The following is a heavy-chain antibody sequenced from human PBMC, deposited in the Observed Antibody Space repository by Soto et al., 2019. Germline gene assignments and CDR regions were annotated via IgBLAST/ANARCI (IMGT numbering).Heavy chain of an antibody. CDR1: GFTFSSYW. Sequence: EVQLVESGGGLVQPGGSLRLSCAASGFTFSSYWMTWVRQAPGKGLEWVANIKQDGSEKYYVDSVRDRFTIFRDNAKNSLDLQMNSLGVEDMAVYYCVRDWAGGFDYWGQGTLVTVSS. J-gene: IGHJ4*02. CDR2: IKQDGSEK. D-gene: IGHD3-10*01. V-gene: IGHV3-7*05. CDR3: VRDWAGGFDY.